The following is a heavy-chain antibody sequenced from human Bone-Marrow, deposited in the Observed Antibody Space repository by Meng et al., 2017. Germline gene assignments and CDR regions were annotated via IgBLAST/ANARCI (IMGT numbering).Heavy chain of an antibody. CDR3: VHKAAGMVGARFDY. Sequence: SGPTLVKPSQTLTLTCTVSGFSVSTSGVGVGWVRQPPGKALEWLAFMFWNDEKRYSPSLGTRFTINKYTSKNQVVLTLTDIDPEDTATYFCVHKAAGMVGARFDYWGQGTLVTVSS. CDR2: MFWNDEK. CDR1: GFSVSTSGVG. V-gene: IGHV2-5*01. J-gene: IGHJ4*02. D-gene: IGHD3-3*01.